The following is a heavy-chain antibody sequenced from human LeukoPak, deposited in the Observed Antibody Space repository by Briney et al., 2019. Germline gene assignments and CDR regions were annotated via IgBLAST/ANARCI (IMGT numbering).Heavy chain of an antibody. D-gene: IGHD3-22*01. CDR1: GFTFSGSA. CDR2: IRSTANGYAT. CDR3: AKDHFYDSSGYGGFDI. Sequence: GGSLRLSCAASGFTFSGSALHWVRQASGKGLEWVGRIRSTANGYATAYAASVKGRFTISRDDSKNTLYLQMNSLRAEDTAVYYCAKDHFYDSSGYGGFDIWGQGTMVTVSS. J-gene: IGHJ3*02. V-gene: IGHV3-73*01.